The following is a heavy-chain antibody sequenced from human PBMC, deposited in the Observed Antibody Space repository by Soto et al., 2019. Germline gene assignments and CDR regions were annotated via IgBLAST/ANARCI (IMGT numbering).Heavy chain of an antibody. CDR1: IFTLSSYA. V-gene: IGHV3-23*01. D-gene: IGHD3-3*01. Sequence: EGCLRLSCSAGIFTLSSYALSRVRQAPGKGLKWVSAISGTGGSAHYADSVKGRFTISRDNSKNTLYLQMSSLRAEDTALYYCTIVQDSGNYRDVHWGHGSLVTV. J-gene: IGHJ4*01. CDR2: ISGTGGSA. CDR3: TIVQDSGNYRDVH.